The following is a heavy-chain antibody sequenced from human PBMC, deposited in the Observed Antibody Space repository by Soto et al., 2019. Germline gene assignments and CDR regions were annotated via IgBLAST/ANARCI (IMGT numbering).Heavy chain of an antibody. D-gene: IGHD2-2*02. J-gene: IGHJ6*02. CDR3: ARGGGYCSSTSCYTWGYYYYGMDV. Sequence: QVQLQQWGAGLLKPSETLSLTCAVYGGSFSGYYWSWIRQPPGKGLEWIGEINHSGSTNYNPSLKSRVPISVDTSKNQFSLKLSSVTAADTAVYYCARGGGYCSSTSCYTWGYYYYGMDVWGQGTTVTVSS. CDR1: GGSFSGYY. CDR2: INHSGST. V-gene: IGHV4-34*01.